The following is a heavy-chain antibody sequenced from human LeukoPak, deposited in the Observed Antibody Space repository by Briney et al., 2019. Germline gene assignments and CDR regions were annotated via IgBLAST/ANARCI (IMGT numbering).Heavy chain of an antibody. CDR3: ASSDSSGYGLDY. V-gene: IGHV4-4*07. D-gene: IGHD3-22*01. CDR2: IYTSGST. Sequence: SETLSLTCTVSGGSISSYYWSWIRQPAGEGLEWIGRIYTSGSTNYNPSLKSRVTMSVDTSKNQFSLKLSSVTAADTAVYYYASSDSSGYGLDYWGQGTLVTVSS. J-gene: IGHJ4*02. CDR1: GGSISSYY.